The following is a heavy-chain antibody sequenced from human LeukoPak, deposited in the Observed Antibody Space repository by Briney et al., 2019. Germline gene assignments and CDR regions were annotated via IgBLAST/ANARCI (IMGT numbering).Heavy chain of an antibody. CDR3: ARGRTQQP. J-gene: IGHJ5*02. Sequence: GESLKISCKGSGYSFTSYCISWVRQMPGKGLGGMGRIDPSDSYTNSSPSFQGHVTISAYKSISTAYLQWSSLKASDTAMYYCARGRTQQPWGQGTLVTVSS. D-gene: IGHD6-13*01. V-gene: IGHV5-10-1*01. CDR2: IDPSDSYT. CDR1: GYSFTSYC.